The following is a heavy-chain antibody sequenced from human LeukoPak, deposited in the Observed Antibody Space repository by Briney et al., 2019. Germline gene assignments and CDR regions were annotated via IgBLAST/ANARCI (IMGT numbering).Heavy chain of an antibody. Sequence: GGSLRLSCTASGFTFSNYAMTWVRQAPGKGLEWVSTISGSGGSIHYADSVKGRFTISRDKSKNTLSLQMNSLRAEDTAVYYCAQQVGYCSSGSCYFTYWGQGTLVTVSS. CDR3: AQQVGYCSSGSCYFTY. D-gene: IGHD2-15*01. J-gene: IGHJ1*01. CDR1: GFTFSNYA. CDR2: ISGSGGSI. V-gene: IGHV3-23*01.